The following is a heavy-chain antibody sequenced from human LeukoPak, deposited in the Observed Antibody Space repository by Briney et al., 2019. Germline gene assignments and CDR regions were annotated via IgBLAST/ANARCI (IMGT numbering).Heavy chain of an antibody. D-gene: IGHD6-13*01. CDR2: IYYSGST. CDR3: ARQRGQQLVWVY. J-gene: IGHJ4*02. CDR1: GGSISSSSYY. Sequence: PSETLSLTCTVSGGSISSSSYYWGWIRQPPGKGLEWIGSIYYSGSTYYNPSLKSRVTISVDTSKNQFSLKLSSVTAADTVVYYCARQRGQQLVWVYWGQGTLVTVSS. V-gene: IGHV4-39*01.